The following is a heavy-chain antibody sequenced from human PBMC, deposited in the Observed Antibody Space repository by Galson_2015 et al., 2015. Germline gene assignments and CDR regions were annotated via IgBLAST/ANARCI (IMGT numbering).Heavy chain of an antibody. V-gene: IGHV3-74*01. CDR3: ARDDYGNHYYNYMDV. CDR2: INSDGSST. Sequence: SLRLSCAGSGFTFSSYWMHWARQAPGKGLVWVSHINSDGSSTSYADSVKGRFTISRDSAKNTLYLQMNSLRAEDTAVYYCARDDYGNHYYNYMDVWGKGTTVTVSS. D-gene: IGHD4-17*01. CDR1: GFTFSSYW. J-gene: IGHJ6*03.